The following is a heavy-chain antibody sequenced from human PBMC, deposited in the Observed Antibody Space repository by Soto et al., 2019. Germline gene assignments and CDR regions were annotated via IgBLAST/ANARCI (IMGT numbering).Heavy chain of an antibody. Sequence: GESLKISCKGSGYSFTSYWIGWVRQMPGKGLKWMGIIYPGDSDTRYSPSFQGQVTISADKSISTAYLQWSSLKASDTAMYYCARQDYYGSGCYLYYYYGMDLWDQGTTVPCSS. D-gene: IGHD3-10*01. CDR3: ARQDYYGSGCYLYYYYGMDL. J-gene: IGHJ6*02. CDR2: IYPGDSDT. CDR1: GYSFTSYW. V-gene: IGHV5-51*01.